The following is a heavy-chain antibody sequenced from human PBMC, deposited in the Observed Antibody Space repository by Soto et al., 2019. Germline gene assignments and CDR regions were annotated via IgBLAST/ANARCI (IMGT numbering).Heavy chain of an antibody. CDR1: VFTLIAYY. CDR3: ASAYSGRLPSRDDYYYDMDV. CDR2: LGAADYP. J-gene: IGHJ6*02. D-gene: IGHD2-15*01. Sequence: VVSLILACSSSVFTLIAYYIHWVRQAEVNCLEWVSALGAADYPYYLVSVKGRFTISRENAKNSLYLQMNNLRAGDTAVYYCASAYSGRLPSRDDYYYDMDVWGQRTTVTVSS. V-gene: IGHV3-13*05.